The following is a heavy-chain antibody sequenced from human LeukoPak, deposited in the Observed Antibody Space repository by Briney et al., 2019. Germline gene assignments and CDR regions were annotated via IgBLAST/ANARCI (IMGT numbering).Heavy chain of an antibody. J-gene: IGHJ4*02. D-gene: IGHD3-16*02. CDR3: ARSRLGELSWFDY. CDR2: INPSGGST. V-gene: IGHV1-46*01. CDR1: GYTFTSYY. Sequence: PLGSVKVSCKASGYTFTSYYMHWVRQAPGQGLEWMATINPSGGSTNYAQKFRGRVTMTRDTSTSTVYMELSSLRAEDTAVYYCARSRLGELSWFDYWGQGTLVTVSS.